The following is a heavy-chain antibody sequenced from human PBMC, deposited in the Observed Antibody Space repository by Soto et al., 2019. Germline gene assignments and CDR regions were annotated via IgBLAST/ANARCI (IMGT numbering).Heavy chain of an antibody. CDR3: PRAALHACSSSSHYYSSSALDV. CDR2: IIPFFGTP. D-gene: IGHD6-6*01. Sequence: QVQLVQSGAEVKKPGSSVKVSCKASGGTFSSYTITWVRQAPGQGLEWMGVIIPFFGTPNYAQNFQGRVTITAEAPRGSAYMELSILRSQDTAVYYFPRAALHACSSSSHYYSSSALDVLSQGTTVTVSS. CDR1: GGTFSSYT. J-gene: IGHJ6*02. V-gene: IGHV1-69*01.